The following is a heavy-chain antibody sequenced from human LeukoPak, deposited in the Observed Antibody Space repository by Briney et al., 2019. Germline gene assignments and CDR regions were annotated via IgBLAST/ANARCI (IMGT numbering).Heavy chain of an antibody. CDR3: ARDLEQQQVLGWFDP. Sequence: GGFLRLSCAASGFTFSSYAMHWVRQAPGKGLEWVAVISYDGSNKYYADSVKGRFTISRDNSKNTLYLQMNSLRAEDTAVYYCARDLEQQQVLGWFDPWGQGTLVTVSS. CDR2: ISYDGSNK. J-gene: IGHJ5*02. CDR1: GFTFSSYA. D-gene: IGHD6-13*01. V-gene: IGHV3-30*04.